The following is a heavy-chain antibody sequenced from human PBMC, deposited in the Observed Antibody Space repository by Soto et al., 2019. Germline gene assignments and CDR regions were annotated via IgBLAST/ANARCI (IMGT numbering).Heavy chain of an antibody. D-gene: IGHD3-10*02. J-gene: IGHJ4*02. Sequence: GASVKVSCKASGYIFTDHYIHSLLQAPGQTLEWMGWINPYRGGTHFARKFQDRVTMARDTSDSTAYMELSSLKSDDTSVYYCARPKYVETYYDSWGQGTVVTVSS. CDR1: GYIFTDHY. CDR3: ARPKYVETYYDS. V-gene: IGHV1-2*02. CDR2: INPYRGGT.